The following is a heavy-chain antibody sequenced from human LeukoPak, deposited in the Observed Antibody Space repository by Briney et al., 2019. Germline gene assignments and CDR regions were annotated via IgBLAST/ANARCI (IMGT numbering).Heavy chain of an antibody. V-gene: IGHV3-23*01. CDR3: AKSRGISAGPSYYYYSLDV. CDR1: GFTYTNFG. CDR2: ITVNGERT. J-gene: IGHJ6*02. D-gene: IGHD3-16*01. Sequence: GGSLRLSCAASGFTYTNFGMSWVRQAPGKGLEWVSSITVNGERTDYADSVNGRFTISRDNSKDTLYLQMYSLRVEDTAVYFCAKSRGISAGPSYYYYSLDVWGRGTTVTVSS.